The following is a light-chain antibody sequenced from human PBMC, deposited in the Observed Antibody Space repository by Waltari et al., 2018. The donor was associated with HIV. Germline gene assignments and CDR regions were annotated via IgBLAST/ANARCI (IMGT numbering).Light chain of an antibody. V-gene: IGKV3-20*01. CDR3: QHYGSSPYT. CDR2: GAS. CDR1: QTVGSNY. J-gene: IGKJ2*01. Sequence: EIVLTQSPGTLSLSPGEGATLSCRASQTVGSNYLAWHQKKPGQSPTLLIYGASNRATGVPDRYSASGSGTDFTLTISRLEPEDFAIYYCQHYGSSPYTFGQGTKLEIK.